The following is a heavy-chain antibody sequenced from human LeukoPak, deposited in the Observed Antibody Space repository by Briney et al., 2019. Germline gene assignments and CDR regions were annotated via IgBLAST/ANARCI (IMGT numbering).Heavy chain of an antibody. CDR1: GFTFSSYS. J-gene: IGHJ4*02. CDR2: ISSSSDYI. V-gene: IGHV3-21*01. Sequence: GGSLRLSCAASGFTFSSYSMNWVRQAPGKGLEWVSSISSSSDYIYYADSVKGRFTISRDNAKNSLYLQMNSLRAEDTAVYYCARLIPKNYYDSSGYNDYWGQGTLVTVSS. D-gene: IGHD3-22*01. CDR3: ARLIPKNYYDSSGYNDY.